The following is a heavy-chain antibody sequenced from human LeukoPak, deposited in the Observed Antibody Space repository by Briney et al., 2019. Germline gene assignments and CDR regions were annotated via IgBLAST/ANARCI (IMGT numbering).Heavy chain of an antibody. Sequence: GGSLRLSCAASGFAFSTFWMTWLRQAPGKGLEWVANIKQDGSEKYYVDSAKGRFTISRDNARNSLFLQMNSLRAEDTAVYYCAELGITMIGGVWGKGTTVTISS. J-gene: IGHJ6*04. V-gene: IGHV3-7*01. CDR3: AELGITMIGGV. CDR1: GFAFSTFW. D-gene: IGHD3-10*02. CDR2: IKQDGSEK.